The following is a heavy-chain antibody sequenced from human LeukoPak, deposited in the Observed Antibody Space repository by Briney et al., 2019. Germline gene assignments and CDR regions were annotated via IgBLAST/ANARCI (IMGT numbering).Heavy chain of an antibody. D-gene: IGHD2-15*01. V-gene: IGHV3-33*01. CDR3: ARDRTRDCSGGGCYRHYFDY. CDR1: GFTFSSYG. J-gene: IGHJ4*02. CDR2: IWYDGSNK. Sequence: GGSLRLSCAASGFTFSSYGMHWVRQAPGKGLGWVAIIWYDGSNKYYADSVRGRFTISRDNSKNTLYLQMNSLRAEDTAMYYCARDRTRDCSGGGCYRHYFDYWGQGTLVTVSS.